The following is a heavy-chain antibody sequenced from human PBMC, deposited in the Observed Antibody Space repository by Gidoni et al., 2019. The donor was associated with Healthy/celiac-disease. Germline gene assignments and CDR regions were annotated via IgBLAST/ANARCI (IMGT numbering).Heavy chain of an antibody. V-gene: IGHV1-69*01. CDR2: IIPIFGTA. Sequence: QVQLVQSGAEVKKPGSSVKVSCKASGGTFSSYAISWVRQAPGQGLEWMGGIIPIFGTANYAQKFQGRVTITADESTSTAYMELSSLRSEDTAVYYCARGITMVRGGSHYYGMDVWGQGTTVTVSS. CDR3: ARGITMVRGGSHYYGMDV. J-gene: IGHJ6*02. CDR1: GGTFSSYA. D-gene: IGHD3-10*01.